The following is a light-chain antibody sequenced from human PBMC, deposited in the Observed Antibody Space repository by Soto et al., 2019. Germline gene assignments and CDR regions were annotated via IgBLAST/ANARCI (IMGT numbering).Light chain of an antibody. V-gene: IGLV2-11*01. Sequence: QSVLTQPRSVSGSPGQSVTISCTGTSSDVGAYNYVSWYQHHPGKAPKFMISDVSKRPSGVPDRFSGSKSGNTASLTISGLQAEDEADYYCCSYAGSYTGVFGTGTKLTVL. J-gene: IGLJ1*01. CDR3: CSYAGSYTGV. CDR2: DVS. CDR1: SSDVGAYNY.